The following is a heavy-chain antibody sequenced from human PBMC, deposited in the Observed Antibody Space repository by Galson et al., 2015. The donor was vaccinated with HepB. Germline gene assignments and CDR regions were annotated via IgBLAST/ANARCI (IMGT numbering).Heavy chain of an antibody. J-gene: IGHJ6*02. V-gene: IGHV3-21*01. CDR2: ISSSSSYI. CDR3: ARDCSSTSCYESGMDV. CDR1: GFTFSSYS. D-gene: IGHD2-2*01. Sequence: SLRLSCAASGFTFSSYSMNWVRQAPGKGLEWVSSISSSSSYIYYADSVKGRFTISRDNAKNSLCLQMNSLRAEDTAVYYCARDCSSTSCYESGMDVWGQGTTVTVSS.